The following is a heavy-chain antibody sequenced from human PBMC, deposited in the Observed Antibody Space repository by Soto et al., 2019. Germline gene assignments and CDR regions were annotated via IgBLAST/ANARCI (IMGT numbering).Heavy chain of an antibody. CDR3: AREGLNHGLSRGYSPYWYFDL. J-gene: IGHJ2*01. D-gene: IGHD5-18*01. V-gene: IGHV1-3*01. CDR1: GYTFTSYA. Sequence: QVQLVQSGAEVKKPGASVKVSCKASGYTFTSYAMHWVRQSPGQRLEWMGWINAGNGNTKYSQKFQGRVTITRATSASTAYMEMSSLRSEDTAVYYCAREGLNHGLSRGYSPYWYFDLWGRGTLVTVSS. CDR2: INAGNGNT.